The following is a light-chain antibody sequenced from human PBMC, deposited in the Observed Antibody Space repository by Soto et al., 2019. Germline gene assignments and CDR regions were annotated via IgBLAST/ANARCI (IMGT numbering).Light chain of an antibody. CDR2: DAS. CDR1: QSVSSY. CDR3: QQRSNWAPWT. Sequence: EIVLTQSPATLSLSPGERATLSCRASQSVSSYLAWYQQKPGQAPRLLIYDASNRATGIPARFSGSGSGTDFTLTISSLEPEDFAAYYCQQRSNWAPWTFGQGTKVEIK. J-gene: IGKJ1*01. V-gene: IGKV3-11*01.